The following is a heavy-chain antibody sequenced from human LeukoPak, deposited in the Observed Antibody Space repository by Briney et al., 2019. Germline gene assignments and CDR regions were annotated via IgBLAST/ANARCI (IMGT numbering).Heavy chain of an antibody. CDR1: GYSISSGYY. D-gene: IGHD3-10*01. CDR3: ARERIYYGSGSYYTNFDY. J-gene: IGHJ4*02. V-gene: IGHV4-38-2*02. CDR2: IYHSGRT. Sequence: SETLSLTCTVSGYSISSGYYWGWIRQPPGKGLEWIGSIYHSGRTFYNPSLKSRVTISVDTSKNQFSLKLSSVTAADTAVYYCARERIYYGSGSYYTNFDYWGQGTLVTVSS.